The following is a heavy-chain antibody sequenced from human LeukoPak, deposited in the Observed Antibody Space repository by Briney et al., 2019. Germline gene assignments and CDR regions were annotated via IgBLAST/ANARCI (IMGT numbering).Heavy chain of an antibody. J-gene: IGHJ4*02. Sequence: PGGSLRLSCAASGFTVSSNYMSWVRQAPGKGLEWVSVIYSGGSTYYADSVKGRFTISRDNSKNTLYLQMYSLRAEDTAVYYCARDSRLSTGVSDYWGQGTLVTVSS. CDR3: ARDSRLSTGVSDY. CDR1: GFTVSSNY. D-gene: IGHD1-14*01. CDR2: IYSGGST. V-gene: IGHV3-66*02.